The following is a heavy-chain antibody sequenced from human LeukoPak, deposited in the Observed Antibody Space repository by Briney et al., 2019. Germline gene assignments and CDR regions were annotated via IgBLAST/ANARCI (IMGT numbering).Heavy chain of an antibody. J-gene: IGHJ5*02. CDR2: IIPIFGTA. D-gene: IGHD6-13*01. V-gene: IGHV1-69*01. Sequence: SVKVSCKASGGIFSRYAISWVRQAPGQGLEWMGGIIPIFGTANYAQTFQGRVTITADESTSTAYMELSSLRSEDTAVYYCARVAAAGSWFDPWGQGTLVTVSS. CDR3: ARVAAAGSWFDP. CDR1: GGIFSRYA.